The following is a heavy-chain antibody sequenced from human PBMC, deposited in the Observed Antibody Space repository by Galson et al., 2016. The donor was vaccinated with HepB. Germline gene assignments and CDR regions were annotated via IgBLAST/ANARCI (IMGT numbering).Heavy chain of an antibody. Sequence: ETLSLTCAVFGGTFTGYYWTWIRQPPGKGLEWIGEINHSGNTNSNPSLKSRVNLSVDMSKKQFTLELTSETAADTAIYYCARGTYYDSATRFDPWGQGTPVTVAS. CDR1: GGTFTGYY. J-gene: IGHJ5*02. D-gene: IGHD3-3*01. CDR2: INHSGNT. V-gene: IGHV4-34*01. CDR3: ARGTYYDSATRFDP.